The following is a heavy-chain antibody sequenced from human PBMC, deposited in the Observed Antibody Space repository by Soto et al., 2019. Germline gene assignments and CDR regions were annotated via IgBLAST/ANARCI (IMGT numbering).Heavy chain of an antibody. D-gene: IGHD3-22*01. CDR3: ASDYYDSSCYGY. V-gene: IGHV3-21*01. J-gene: IGHJ4*02. Sequence: GGSLRLSCAASGFTFSSYAMSWVRQAPGKGLEWVSSISSSSSYIYYADSVKGRFTISRDNAKNSLYLQMNSLRAEDTAVYYWASDYYDSSCYGYWGQGTLVTVSS. CDR2: ISSSSSYI. CDR1: GFTFSSYA.